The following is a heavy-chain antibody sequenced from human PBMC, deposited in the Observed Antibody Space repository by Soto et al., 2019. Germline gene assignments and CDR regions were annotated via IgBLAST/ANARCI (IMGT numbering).Heavy chain of an antibody. CDR2: IRDKANSDTT. Sequence: EVQLVESGGGLVQPGGSLRLSCAVSGFTFSDHDMDWVRQAPGKGLEWVGRIRDKANSDTTEYAASVKGRFTISRDNSKKSLYLQMNSLKTEDTAVYYCANLIRDTTTWDYWGQGTLVTVSS. V-gene: IGHV3-72*01. J-gene: IGHJ4*02. CDR1: GFTFSDHD. D-gene: IGHD1-26*01. CDR3: ANLIRDTTTWDY.